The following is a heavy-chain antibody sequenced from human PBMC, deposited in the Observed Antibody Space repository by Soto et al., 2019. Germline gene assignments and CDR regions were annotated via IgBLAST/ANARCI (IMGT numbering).Heavy chain of an antibody. CDR3: ARDWELGY. J-gene: IGHJ4*02. CDR2: ISPSGDST. V-gene: IGHV1-46*01. CDR1: GFTLTTYY. D-gene: IGHD1-26*01. Sequence: VASVKVSCKTSGFTLTTYYIHWVRQAPGQGLEWMGTISPSGDSTSYAQKFQGRVTLTRDTSTSTVYMDLSSLRSDDTAMYYCARDWELGYWGQGTLVTVSS.